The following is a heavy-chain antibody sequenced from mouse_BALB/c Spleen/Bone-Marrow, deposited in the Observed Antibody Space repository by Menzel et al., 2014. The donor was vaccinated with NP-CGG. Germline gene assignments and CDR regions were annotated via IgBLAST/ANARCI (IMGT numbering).Heavy chain of an antibody. Sequence: VQLQQSGPGLVPPSQSLSITCTVSGFSLTSYGIHWVRQSPGKGLEWLGVIWSGGSTDYNAALIYRLSISKDNSKSQVFFKMNSLQANDTAIYYCARKLLLRRALDYWGQGTSVTVSS. D-gene: IGHD1-1*01. V-gene: IGHV2-2*02. CDR1: GFSLTSYG. CDR2: IWSGGST. CDR3: ARKLLLRRALDY. J-gene: IGHJ4*01.